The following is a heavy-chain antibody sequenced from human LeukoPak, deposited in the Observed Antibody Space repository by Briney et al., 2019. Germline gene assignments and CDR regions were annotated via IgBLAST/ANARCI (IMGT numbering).Heavy chain of an antibody. J-gene: IGHJ6*03. CDR2: IRYDGSNK. D-gene: IGHD3-10*01. CDR3: AKAYGSGSYYYYYYMDV. V-gene: IGHV3-30*02. Sequence: GGSLRLSCAASGFTFSSYGMHWVRQAPGKGLEWVAFIRYDGSNKYYADSVKGRFTLSRDISKNTLYLQMNSLRAEDTAVYYCAKAYGSGSYYYYYYMDVWGKGTTVTVSS. CDR1: GFTFSSYG.